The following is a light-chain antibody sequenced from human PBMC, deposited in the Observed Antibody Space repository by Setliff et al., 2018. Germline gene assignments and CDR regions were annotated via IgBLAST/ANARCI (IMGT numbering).Light chain of an antibody. J-gene: IGLJ3*02. CDR2: GVS. CDR3: SSYTTDSTLV. V-gene: IGLV2-14*03. Sequence: LTQPASVSGSPGQSITISRTGTGSDVGGYTYVSWYQQHPGKAPKLLIFGVSNRPSGVSNRFSASKSGNTASLAISGLQAEDEADYYCSSYTTDSTLVFGGGTKVTVL. CDR1: GSDVGGYTY.